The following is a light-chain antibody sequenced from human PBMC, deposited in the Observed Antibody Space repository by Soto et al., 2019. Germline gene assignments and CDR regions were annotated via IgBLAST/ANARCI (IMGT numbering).Light chain of an antibody. CDR2: DAS. J-gene: IGKJ4*01. Sequence: ETVMTQSPATLSVAVGERATLAFRASQSVRQHLAWYQQKPGQAPTLLIYDASNRATGIPARFSGGGSGTDFTLTISRLEPEDFAVYYRQQFASSPLTFGGGTKVDIK. V-gene: IGKV3-20*01. CDR1: QSVRQH. CDR3: QQFASSPLT.